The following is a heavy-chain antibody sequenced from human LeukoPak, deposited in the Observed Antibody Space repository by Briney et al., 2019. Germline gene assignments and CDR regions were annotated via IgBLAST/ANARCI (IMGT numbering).Heavy chain of an antibody. D-gene: IGHD6-19*01. V-gene: IGHV3-23*01. CDR2: ISGSGGST. CDR1: GFTFSSYA. Sequence: GGSLRLSCAASGFTFSSYAMSWVRQAPGKGLEWVSAISGSGGSTYYADSVKGRFTISRDNSKNTLYLQMNSLRAEDTALYYCAAKDGGGSVWTPVDYWGQGTLVTVSS. CDR3: AAKDGGGSVWTPVDY. J-gene: IGHJ4*02.